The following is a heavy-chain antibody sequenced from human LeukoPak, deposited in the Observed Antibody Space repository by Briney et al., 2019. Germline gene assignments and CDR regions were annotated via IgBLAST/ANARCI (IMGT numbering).Heavy chain of an antibody. D-gene: IGHD6-13*01. J-gene: IGHJ6*03. CDR3: ARHSTAAAGLGAYYYMDV. Sequence: GGSLRLSCAASGFTFSSYGMHWVRQAPGKGLEWVAVIWYDGSNKYYADSVKGRFTISRDNSKNTLYLQMNSLRAEDTAVYYCARHSTAAAGLGAYYYMDVWGKGTTVTVSS. CDR1: GFTFSSYG. V-gene: IGHV3-33*01. CDR2: IWYDGSNK.